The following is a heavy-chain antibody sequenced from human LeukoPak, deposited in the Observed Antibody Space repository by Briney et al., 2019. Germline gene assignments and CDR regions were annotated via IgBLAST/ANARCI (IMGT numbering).Heavy chain of an antibody. V-gene: IGHV4-61*01. CDR2: IYYSGST. D-gene: IGHD6-19*01. Sequence: PSETLSLTCTVSGGSVSSGSYYWSWIRQPPGKGLEWIGYIYYSGSTNYNPSLKSRVTISVDTSKNQFSLKLSSVTAADTAVYYCARCPEEQWLVLDYWGQGTLVTVSS. J-gene: IGHJ4*02. CDR3: ARCPEEQWLVLDY. CDR1: GGSVSSGSYY.